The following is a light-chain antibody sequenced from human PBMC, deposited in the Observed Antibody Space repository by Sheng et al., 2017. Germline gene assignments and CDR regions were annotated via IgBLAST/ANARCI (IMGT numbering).Light chain of an antibody. CDR3: QQYSRSPPT. Sequence: EIVLTQSPATLSLSPGERATLSCRASQSVSSYLAWYQQKPGQAPWLLIYGASSRATGTPDRFSGGGSGTDFTLTISRLEPEDFAVYYCQQYSRSPPTFGQGTKLE. J-gene: IGKJ2*01. V-gene: IGKV3-20*01. CDR2: GAS. CDR1: QSVSSY.